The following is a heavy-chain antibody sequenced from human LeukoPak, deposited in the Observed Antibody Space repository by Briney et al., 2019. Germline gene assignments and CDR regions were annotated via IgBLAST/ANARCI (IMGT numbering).Heavy chain of an antibody. D-gene: IGHD5-12*01. CDR3: ARVTKLREMATIPDYYYGMDV. J-gene: IGHJ6*02. CDR1: GGSISSYY. V-gene: IGHV4-59*01. CDR2: IYYSGST. Sequence: SETLSLTGTVSGGSISSYYWRWIRQPPGKGLEWIGNIYYSGSTNYHPSLKSRVTISVDKSKNQFSLKLSSVTAADTALYYCARVTKLREMATIPDYYYGMDVWGQGTTVTVSS.